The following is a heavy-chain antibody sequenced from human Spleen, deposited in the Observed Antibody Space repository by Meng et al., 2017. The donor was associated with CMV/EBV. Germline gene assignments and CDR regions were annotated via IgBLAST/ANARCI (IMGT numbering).Heavy chain of an antibody. Sequence: SETLSLTCTVSGGSISSTSFYWGWIRQPPGEGLEWIGSVYYSENTYYNPSLKSRVTISLDTSKNQFSLKLTSVTATDTAVYFCAREPDYWGQGILVTVSS. CDR1: GGSISSTSFY. V-gene: IGHV4-39*07. CDR3: AREPDY. CDR2: VYYSENT. J-gene: IGHJ4*02.